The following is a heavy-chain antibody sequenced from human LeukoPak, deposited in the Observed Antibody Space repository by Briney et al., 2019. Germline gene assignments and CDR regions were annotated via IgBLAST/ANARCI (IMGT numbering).Heavy chain of an antibody. J-gene: IGHJ4*02. D-gene: IGHD5-12*01. V-gene: IGHV3-48*03. CDR1: GFTFTDYE. Sequence: PGGSLRLSCAASGFTFTDYEINWIRQAPGKGLEWISYIGHSGATIHYADSVQGRFTISRDNAQNLVYLQMNSLRAEDTAIYYCAKGAYDYIEIAYFDSWGQGTLVTVSS. CDR3: AKGAYDYIEIAYFDS. CDR2: IGHSGATI.